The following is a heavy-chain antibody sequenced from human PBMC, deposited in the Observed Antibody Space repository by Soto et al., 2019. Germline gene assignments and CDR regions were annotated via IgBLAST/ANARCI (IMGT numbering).Heavy chain of an antibody. V-gene: IGHV3-30*18. CDR1: GFTFSSYG. CDR3: AKGLFPLDIVATIAY. J-gene: IGHJ4*02. CDR2: ISYDGSNK. Sequence: GGSLRLSCAASGFTFSSYGMHWVRQAPGKGLEWVAVISYDGSNKYYADSVKGRFTISRDNSKNTLYLQMNSLRAEDTAVYYCAKGLFPLDIVATIAYWGQGTLGTVSS. D-gene: IGHD5-12*01.